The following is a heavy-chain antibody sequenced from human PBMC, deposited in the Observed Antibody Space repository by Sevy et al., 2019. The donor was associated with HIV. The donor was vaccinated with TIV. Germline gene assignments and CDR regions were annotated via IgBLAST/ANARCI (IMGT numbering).Heavy chain of an antibody. J-gene: IGHJ3*02. Sequence: GGSLRLSCAASGFTFSSYSMNWVRQAPGKGLEWVSSISSSSSYIYYADSVKGRFTISRDNAKNSLYLQMNSLRAEDTAVYYCARGLYYYGSGSYRAFDIWAKGQWSPSPQ. CDR2: ISSSSSYI. D-gene: IGHD3-10*01. CDR3: ARGLYYYGSGSYRAFDI. V-gene: IGHV3-21*01. CDR1: GFTFSSYS.